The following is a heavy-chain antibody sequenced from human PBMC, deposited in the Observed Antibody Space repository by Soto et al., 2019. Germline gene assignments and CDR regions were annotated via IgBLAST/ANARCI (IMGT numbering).Heavy chain of an antibody. J-gene: IGHJ3*02. V-gene: IGHV1-24*01. Sequence: APVEVSRKVSGYTLTELIMPWVRQAPGKRLEWMGVFDPEDGETIYAQKFQGRVTMTEDTSTDTAYMELSSLRSEDTAVYYCATEGPSITMVRGVIVLNAFDIWGQGTMVTVSS. D-gene: IGHD3-10*01. CDR2: FDPEDGET. CDR1: GYTLTELI. CDR3: ATEGPSITMVRGVIVLNAFDI.